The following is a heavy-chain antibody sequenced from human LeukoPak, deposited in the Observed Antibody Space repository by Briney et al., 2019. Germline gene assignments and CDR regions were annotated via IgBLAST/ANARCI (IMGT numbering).Heavy chain of an antibody. CDR1: GGSISSYY. V-gene: IGHV4-59*08. Sequence: SETLSLTCTVSGGSISSYYWSWIRQPPGKGLEWIGYIYYSGSTSCNPSLKSRVTISVDTSKNQFSLKLTSVTAADTAVYYCARHYTSGWDFDYWGQGTLVTVSS. D-gene: IGHD6-19*01. CDR2: IYYSGST. J-gene: IGHJ4*02. CDR3: ARHYTSGWDFDY.